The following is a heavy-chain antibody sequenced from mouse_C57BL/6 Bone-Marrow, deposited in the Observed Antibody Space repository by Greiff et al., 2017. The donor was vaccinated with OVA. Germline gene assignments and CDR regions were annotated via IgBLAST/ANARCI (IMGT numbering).Heavy chain of an antibody. D-gene: IGHD2-3*01. J-gene: IGHJ3*01. Sequence: VKLQQPGTELVKPGASVKLSCKASGYTFTSYWMHWVKQRPGQGLEWIGNINPSNGGTNYNEKFKSKATLTVDKSSSTAYMQLSSLTSEDSAVYYCARGRWLLPWFAYWGQGTLVTVSA. CDR3: ARGRWLLPWFAY. V-gene: IGHV1-53*01. CDR1: GYTFTSYW. CDR2: INPSNGGT.